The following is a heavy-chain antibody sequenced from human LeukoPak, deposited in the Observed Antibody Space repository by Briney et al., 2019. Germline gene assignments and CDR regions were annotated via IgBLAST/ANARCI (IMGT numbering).Heavy chain of an antibody. D-gene: IGHD5-24*01. CDR3: ARGRDGYSDY. CDR1: GFTFSSYW. Sequence: AGSLRLSCAASGFTFSSYWMHWVRQAPGKGLVWVSRINSDGISTSYPDSVKGRFTISRDNAKNTLYLQMNSLRAEDTAVYYCARGRDGYSDYWGQGTLVTVSS. J-gene: IGHJ4*02. CDR2: INSDGIST. V-gene: IGHV3-74*01.